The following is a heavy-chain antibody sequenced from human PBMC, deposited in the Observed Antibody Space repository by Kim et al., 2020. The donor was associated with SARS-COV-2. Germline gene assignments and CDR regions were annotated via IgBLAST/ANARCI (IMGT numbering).Heavy chain of an antibody. Sequence: GESLKISCKGSGYSFTSYWIGWVRQMPGKGLEWMGIIYPGDSDTRYSPSFQGQVTISADKSISTAYLQWSSLKASDTAMYYCARRRDGFHARHWVDPWGQGTLVTVSS. V-gene: IGHV5-51*01. CDR2: IYPGDSDT. D-gene: IGHD5-12*01. J-gene: IGHJ5*02. CDR1: GYSFTSYW. CDR3: ARRRDGFHARHWVDP.